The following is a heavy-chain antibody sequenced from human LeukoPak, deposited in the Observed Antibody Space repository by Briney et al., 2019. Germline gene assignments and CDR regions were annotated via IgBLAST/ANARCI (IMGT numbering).Heavy chain of an antibody. J-gene: IGHJ5*02. Sequence: GGSLRLSCAASGFTLSYFDMNWVRQAPGKGLEWVSSISTSSRYIYYKDSVRGRFTISRDDAKNSLHLEMNSLRAEDTAVYYCARADCSSSTCYLRRSWFDPWGQGTLVTVSS. CDR1: GFTLSYFD. D-gene: IGHD2-2*01. CDR2: ISTSSRYI. CDR3: ARADCSSSTCYLRRSWFDP. V-gene: IGHV3-21*01.